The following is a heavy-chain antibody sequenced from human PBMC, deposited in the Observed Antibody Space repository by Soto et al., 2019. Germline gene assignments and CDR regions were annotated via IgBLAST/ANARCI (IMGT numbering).Heavy chain of an antibody. Sequence: QAQLVESGGGLVKPGGSLRLSCAASGFTFSDYYIIWIRQAPGKGLDWVSYIGNSGSPIYYADSVKGRFTVSRDNAKNSLYLQMTSLRAEHTAVYYSTRGRNNISGSSYGMDLWGQGTTVTVSS. D-gene: IGHD6-25*01. V-gene: IGHV3-11*01. J-gene: IGHJ6*02. CDR2: IGNSGSPI. CDR3: TRGRNNISGSSYGMDL. CDR1: GFTFSDYY.